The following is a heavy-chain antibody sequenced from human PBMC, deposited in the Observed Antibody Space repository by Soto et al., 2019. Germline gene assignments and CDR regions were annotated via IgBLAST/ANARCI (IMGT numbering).Heavy chain of an antibody. CDR1: GYTFTGYY. J-gene: IGHJ3*02. Sequence: EASVKVSCKASGYTFTGYYMHWVRQAPGQGLEWMGWTNPNSGGTNYAQKFQGWVTMTRDTSISTAYMELSRLRSDDTAVYYCARAITGDTNIVVVVAATPGGAFDIWGQGTMVTVSS. V-gene: IGHV1-2*04. CDR2: TNPNSGGT. CDR3: ARAITGDTNIVVVVAATPGGAFDI. D-gene: IGHD2-15*01.